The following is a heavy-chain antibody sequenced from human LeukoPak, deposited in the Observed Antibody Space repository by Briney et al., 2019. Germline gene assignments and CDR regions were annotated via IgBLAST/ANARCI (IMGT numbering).Heavy chain of an antibody. CDR1: GGSISSYY. CDR3: ARHWAEHYYGSGSYYNVLFDY. CDR2: IYYSGST. D-gene: IGHD3-10*01. Sequence: SETLSLTCTVSGGSISSYYWSWIRQPPGKGLEWMGNIYYSGSTNYNSSLKSRVTISVDTSKNQISLKLRSVTAADTAVYYCARHWAEHYYGSGSYYNVLFDYWGQGTLVTVSS. J-gene: IGHJ4*02. V-gene: IGHV4-59*08.